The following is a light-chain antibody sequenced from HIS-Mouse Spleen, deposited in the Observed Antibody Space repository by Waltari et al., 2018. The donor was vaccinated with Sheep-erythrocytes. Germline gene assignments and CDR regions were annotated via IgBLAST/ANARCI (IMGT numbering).Light chain of an antibody. J-gene: IGLJ2*01. CDR3: CSYAGSSTLV. CDR1: SSDVWSYHL. CDR2: EGS. V-gene: IGLV2-23*01. Sequence: QSALTQPASVSGSPGQSITISCTGTSSDVWSYHLVSWYQQHPGKAPKLTIYEGSKRPSGVSNRFSGSKSGNTASLTISGLQAEDEADYYCCSYAGSSTLVFGGGTKLTVL.